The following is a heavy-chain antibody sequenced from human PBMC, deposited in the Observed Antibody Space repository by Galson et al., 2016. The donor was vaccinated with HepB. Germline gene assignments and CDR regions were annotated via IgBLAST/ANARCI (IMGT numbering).Heavy chain of an antibody. CDR1: GYSFTTYT. D-gene: IGHD4/OR15-4a*01. Sequence: SVKVSCKASGYSFTTYTMNWVRQASGQGLEWMGWINTNTGNPTYAQGFTGRFVFSLDTSVSTAYLQISSLKAEDTAVYYCARDPSVRLLRHFDLWGRGTLVTVSS. CDR3: ARDPSVRLLRHFDL. J-gene: IGHJ2*01. V-gene: IGHV7-4-1*02. CDR2: INTNTGNP.